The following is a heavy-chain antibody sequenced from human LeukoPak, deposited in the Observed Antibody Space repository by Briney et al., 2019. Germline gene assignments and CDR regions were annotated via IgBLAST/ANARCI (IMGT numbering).Heavy chain of an antibody. J-gene: IGHJ6*03. V-gene: IGHV3-21*01. CDR3: ARDRIDRGVIPIRYYYMDV. D-gene: IGHD3-10*01. CDR1: GFTFSSYS. Sequence: PGGSLRLSCAASGFTFSSYSMNWVRQAPGKGLEWVSSISSSSSYIYYADSVKGRFTTTRDNAKNSLYLQMNSLRAEDTAVYYCARDRIDRGVIPIRYYYMDVWGKGTTVTVSS. CDR2: ISSSSSYI.